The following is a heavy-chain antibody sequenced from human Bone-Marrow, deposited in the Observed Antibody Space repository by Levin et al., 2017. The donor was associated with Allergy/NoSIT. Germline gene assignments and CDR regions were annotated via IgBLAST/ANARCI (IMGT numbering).Heavy chain of an antibody. Sequence: GESLKISCATSGFTFGAYWMQWVRQAPGEGLMWVSRIDGDGGSAEYEDSVKGRFTVSRDNVKGTLYLQMNSLSAEETAAYFCVRPKYSFGHSADSWGQGTLVTVSS. J-gene: IGHJ5*01. CDR2: IDGDGGSA. D-gene: IGHD3-10*01. CDR3: VRPKYSFGHSADS. CDR1: GFTFGAYW. V-gene: IGHV3-74*03.